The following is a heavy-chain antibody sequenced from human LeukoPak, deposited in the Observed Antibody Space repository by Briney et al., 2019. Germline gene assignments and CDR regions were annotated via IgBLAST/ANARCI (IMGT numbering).Heavy chain of an antibody. CDR2: IYYSGST. V-gene: IGHV4-31*03. D-gene: IGHD6-13*01. Sequence: SQTLSLTCTVSGGSISSGGYYWSWIRQHLGKGLEWIGYIYYSGSTYYNPSLKSRVTISVDTSKNQFSLKLSSVTAADTAVYYCARESIAAAGLFDYWGQGTLVTVSS. CDR1: GGSISSGGYY. J-gene: IGHJ4*02. CDR3: ARESIAAAGLFDY.